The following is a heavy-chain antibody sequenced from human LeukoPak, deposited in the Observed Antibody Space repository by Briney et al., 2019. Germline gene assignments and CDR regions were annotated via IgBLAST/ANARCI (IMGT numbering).Heavy chain of an antibody. CDR1: GFTFSSYA. CDR2: ISGSGGST. Sequence: GGSLRLSCAASGFTFSSYAMSWVRQAPGKGLEWVSAISGSGGSTYYADSVKGRFTISRDNSKNTLYLQMNSLRAEDTAVYYCATAVHGSGSYYPYFDYWGQGTLVTVSS. V-gene: IGHV3-23*01. J-gene: IGHJ4*02. CDR3: ATAVHGSGSYYPYFDY. D-gene: IGHD3-10*01.